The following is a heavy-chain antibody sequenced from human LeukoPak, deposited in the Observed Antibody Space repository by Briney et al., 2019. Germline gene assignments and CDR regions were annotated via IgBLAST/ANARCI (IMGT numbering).Heavy chain of an antibody. CDR3: ARDDVADYYGSGSYCL. V-gene: IGHV1-69*04. Sequence: ASVKVSCKASGYTFTSYGISWVRQAPGQGLEWMGRIIPILGIANYAQKLQGRVTITADKSTSTAYMELSSLRSEDTAVYYCARDDVADYYGSGSYCLWGQGTLVTVSS. D-gene: IGHD3-10*01. J-gene: IGHJ4*02. CDR2: IIPILGIA. CDR1: GYTFTSYG.